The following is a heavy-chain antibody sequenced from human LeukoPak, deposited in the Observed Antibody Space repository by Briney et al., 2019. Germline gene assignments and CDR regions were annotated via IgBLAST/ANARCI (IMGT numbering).Heavy chain of an antibody. CDR2: ISYDGSNK. CDR1: GFTFSSYA. D-gene: IGHD5-12*01. J-gene: IGHJ4*02. CDR3: ARGKVATIEEIGVLDY. Sequence: GGSLRLSCAAYGFTFSSYAMHWVRQAQGKGLEWVAVISYDGSNKYYADSVKGRITISSDNSKNTLYMQMNSLRTEDTAVYYCARGKVATIEEIGVLDYWGQGTLVTVSS. V-gene: IGHV3-30-3*01.